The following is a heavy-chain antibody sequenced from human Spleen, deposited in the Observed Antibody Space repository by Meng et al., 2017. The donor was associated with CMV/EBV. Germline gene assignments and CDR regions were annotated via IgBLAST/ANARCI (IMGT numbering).Heavy chain of an antibody. CDR1: GYIFTNYW. D-gene: IGHD1-14*01. Sequence: KISCKGSGYIFTNYWNGGVRQMPGKGLEWMEIIYPGDSDIRYSPSFEGQVTISADKSTSIAYLQWKRLKASDTGMYYCTRLLSVCDYWGQGTLVTVSS. CDR2: IYPGDSDI. CDR3: TRLLSVCDY. V-gene: IGHV5-51*01. J-gene: IGHJ4*02.